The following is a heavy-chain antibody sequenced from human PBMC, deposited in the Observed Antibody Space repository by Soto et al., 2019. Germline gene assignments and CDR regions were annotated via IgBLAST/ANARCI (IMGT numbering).Heavy chain of an antibody. Sequence: ASVKVSCKASGYTFTGYYLHGVRQAPGQGLEWMGWINPNSGGTNYAQKFQGRVTMTRDTSISTAYMELSRLRSDDTAVYYCARGIGVRGSYVTQSWGQGTLVTVSS. CDR3: ARGIGVRGSYVTQS. CDR2: INPNSGGT. D-gene: IGHD1-26*01. V-gene: IGHV1-2*02. J-gene: IGHJ5*02. CDR1: GYTFTGYY.